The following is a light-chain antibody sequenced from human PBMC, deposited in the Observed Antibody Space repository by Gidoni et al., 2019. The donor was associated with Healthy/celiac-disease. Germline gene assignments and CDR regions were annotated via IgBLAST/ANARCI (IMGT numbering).Light chain of an antibody. CDR2: AAS. V-gene: IGKV1-39*01. CDR1: QSISSY. Sequence: DISMTHLPSSLSAFVGDRGTLTCRASQSISSYLNWYQQKPGKAPKLLIYAASSLQSGVPSRFSGSGSGTDFTLTISSLQPEDFATYYCQQSYSTPYTFGQXTKLEIK. J-gene: IGKJ2*01. CDR3: QQSYSTPYT.